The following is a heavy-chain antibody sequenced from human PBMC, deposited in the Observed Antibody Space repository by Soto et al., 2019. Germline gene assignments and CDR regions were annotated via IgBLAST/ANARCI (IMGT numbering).Heavy chain of an antibody. Sequence: GGSLRLSCTASEISLNIYWMHWVRQAPGKGLVWVARINPESTTITYADSVAGRFTISRDYAKDTLYLQMNGLSAEDTAIYYCTKDTFGGRDSWGQGTLVTISS. V-gene: IGHV3-74*01. CDR3: TKDTFGGRDS. CDR2: INPESTTI. D-gene: IGHD2-15*01. J-gene: IGHJ4*02. CDR1: EISLNIYW.